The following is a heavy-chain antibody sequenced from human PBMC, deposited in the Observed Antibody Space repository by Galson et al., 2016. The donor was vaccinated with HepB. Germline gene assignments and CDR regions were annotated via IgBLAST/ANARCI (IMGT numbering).Heavy chain of an antibody. Sequence: SVKVSCKASGYTFTGYYMHWVRQAPGQGLEWMGWINPNTGGTNYAQKFQGRVTMTRDTSISTAYMELSRLRSDDTAVYYCARGIFGEDCFDSWGQGTLVSVSS. J-gene: IGHJ5*01. CDR1: GYTFTGYY. D-gene: IGHD3-3*01. CDR2: INPNTGGT. CDR3: ARGIFGEDCFDS. V-gene: IGHV1-2*02.